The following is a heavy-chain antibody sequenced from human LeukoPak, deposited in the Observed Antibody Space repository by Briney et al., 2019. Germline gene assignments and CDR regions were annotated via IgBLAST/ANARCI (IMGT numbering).Heavy chain of an antibody. D-gene: IGHD5-18*01. CDR2: ISSSSTTK. Sequence: PGGSLRLSCAASGFTFTTYSMNWVRRAPGKGLEWVSYISSSSTTKYYADSVKGRFTISRDNAKNSLYLQMNSLRAEDTAVYYCARGLGYSSFDCWGQGTLVTVSS. V-gene: IGHV3-48*01. CDR3: ARGLGYSSFDC. CDR1: GFTFTTYS. J-gene: IGHJ4*02.